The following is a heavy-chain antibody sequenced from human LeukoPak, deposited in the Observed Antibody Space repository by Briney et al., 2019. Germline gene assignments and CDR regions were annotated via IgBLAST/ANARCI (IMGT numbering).Heavy chain of an antibody. Sequence: GGSLSLSCAASGFTVSSKYMTWVRQAPGRGLEWVSAIYSGGRKYFADSVKGRFITSRDNVKTTVFLQMNSLRAETTAVYFGGRGGVGCSYYFENCGQRTLVSVSS. CDR3: GRGGVGCSYYFEN. J-gene: IGHJ4*02. D-gene: IGHD4/OR15-4a*01. CDR2: IYSGGRK. V-gene: IGHV3-66*01. CDR1: GFTVSSKY.